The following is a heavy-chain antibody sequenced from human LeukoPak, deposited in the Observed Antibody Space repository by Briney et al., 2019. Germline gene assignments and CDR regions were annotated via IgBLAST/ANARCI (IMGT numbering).Heavy chain of an antibody. Sequence: GGSLRLSCAASGFTFSSYNMNWVRQAPGKGLEWVAIISHDGSNKYYADSVKGRFTLSRDNSKNTLYLQMNSLTTEDTAVYYCGKDFYDFWSGYYGHMDVWGKGTTVTVSS. CDR2: ISHDGSNK. CDR1: GFTFSSYN. D-gene: IGHD3-3*01. CDR3: GKDFYDFWSGYYGHMDV. V-gene: IGHV3-30*18. J-gene: IGHJ6*03.